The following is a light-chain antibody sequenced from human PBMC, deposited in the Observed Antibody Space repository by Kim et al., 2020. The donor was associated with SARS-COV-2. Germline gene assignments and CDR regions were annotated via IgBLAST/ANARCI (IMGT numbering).Light chain of an antibody. CDR1: SSDVGGYNF. CDR2: EVT. Sequence: QSALTQPPSASGSPGQSVTISCTGTSSDVGGYNFVSWYQQHPGKAPKLIIYEVTRRPSGVPDRFSGSKSGNTASLSVSGLQADDEADYYCSSYADNNNVIFGGGTQLTVL. CDR3: SSYADNNNVI. J-gene: IGLJ2*01. V-gene: IGLV2-8*01.